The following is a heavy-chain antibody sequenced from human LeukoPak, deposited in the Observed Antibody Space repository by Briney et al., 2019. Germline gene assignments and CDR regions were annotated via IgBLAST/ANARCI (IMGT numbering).Heavy chain of an antibody. J-gene: IGHJ6*03. CDR2: ISGSGGST. CDR1: GFTFSRYA. Sequence: PGGSLRLSCAASGFTFSRYAMSWVRQAPGKGLEWVSSISGSGGSTYYTGSVKGRFTISRDNSKNTLYLQMNSLRAEDTAVYYCAKDLRHYYYYMDAWGKGTTVTVSS. V-gene: IGHV3-23*01. CDR3: AKDLRHYYYYMDA. D-gene: IGHD3-3*01.